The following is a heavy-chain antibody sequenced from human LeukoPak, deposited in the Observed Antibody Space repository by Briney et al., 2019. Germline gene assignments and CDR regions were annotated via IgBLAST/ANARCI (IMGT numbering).Heavy chain of an antibody. J-gene: IGHJ3*02. Sequence: GGSLRLSCAASGFTFSSYAMHWVRQAPGKGLEWVAVISYDGSNKYYADSVKGRFTISRDNSKNTLYLQMNSLRAEDTAVYYCARGRITIFGVAFDAFDIWGHGTMVTVSS. CDR2: ISYDGSNK. D-gene: IGHD3-3*01. V-gene: IGHV3-30-3*01. CDR3: ARGRITIFGVAFDAFDI. CDR1: GFTFSSYA.